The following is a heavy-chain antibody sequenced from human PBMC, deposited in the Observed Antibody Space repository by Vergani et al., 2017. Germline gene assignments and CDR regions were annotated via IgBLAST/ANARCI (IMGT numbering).Heavy chain of an antibody. Sequence: QVTLKESGPALVKPTQTLTLTCTFSGFSLSTSGMRVSWIRQPPGKALEWLARIDWDDDKFYSTSLKTRLTISKDTSKNQVVLTMTNMDPVDTATYYCAHAIAAAGGYYFDYWGQGTLVTVSS. D-gene: IGHD6-13*01. J-gene: IGHJ4*02. CDR3: AHAIAAAGGYYFDY. CDR2: IDWDDDK. CDR1: GFSLSTSGMR. V-gene: IGHV2-70*04.